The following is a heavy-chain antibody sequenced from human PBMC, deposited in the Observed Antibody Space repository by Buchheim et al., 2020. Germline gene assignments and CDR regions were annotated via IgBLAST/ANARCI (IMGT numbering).Heavy chain of an antibody. CDR1: GGTFSSYA. Sequence: QVQLVQSGAEVKKPGSSVKVSCKASGGTFSSYAISWVRQAPGQGLEWMGGIIPIFGTANYAQKFQGRVTITADESTSTAYMELSSLRSEDTAVYYCARVRQQRVSTSSPTYYYYGMDVWGQGTT. CDR2: IIPIFGTA. J-gene: IGHJ6*02. CDR3: ARVRQQRVSTSSPTYYYYGMDV. D-gene: IGHD2-2*01. V-gene: IGHV1-69*12.